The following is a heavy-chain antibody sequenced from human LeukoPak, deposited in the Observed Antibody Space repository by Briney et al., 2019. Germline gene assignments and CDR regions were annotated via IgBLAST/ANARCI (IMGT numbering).Heavy chain of an antibody. Sequence: GASVKVSCKASGGTFSSYAISWVRQAPGQGLEWMGRIIPILGIANYVQKFQGRVTITADKSTSTAYMELSSLRSEDTAVYYCAKAGQGGGTYYSGGGLDYWGQGTLVTVSS. J-gene: IGHJ4*01. CDR1: GGTFSSYA. CDR3: AKAGQGGGTYYSGGGLDY. V-gene: IGHV1-69*04. CDR2: IIPILGIA. D-gene: IGHD1-26*01.